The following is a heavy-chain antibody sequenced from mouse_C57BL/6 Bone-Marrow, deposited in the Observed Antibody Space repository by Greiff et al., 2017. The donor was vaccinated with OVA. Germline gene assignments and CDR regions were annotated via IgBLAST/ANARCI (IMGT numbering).Heavy chain of an antibody. CDR3: AREGKRFYYGSSYGAVDY. D-gene: IGHD1-1*01. CDR1: GYTFTSYW. V-gene: IGHV1-64*01. CDR2: IHPTSGST. J-gene: IGHJ4*01. Sequence: VQLQQPGAELVKPGASVKLSCKASGYTFTSYWMHWVKQRPGQGLEWIGMIHPTSGSTNYNAKFKSKATLTVDKSSSTAYMQLSSLTSEDSAGYYCAREGKRFYYGSSYGAVDYWGQGTSVTVSS.